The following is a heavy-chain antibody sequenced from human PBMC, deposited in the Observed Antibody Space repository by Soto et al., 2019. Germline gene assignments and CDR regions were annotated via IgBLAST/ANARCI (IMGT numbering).Heavy chain of an antibody. CDR2: IFSSGST. Sequence: SATLSLTCTVSGGSINTFYWSWVRQPAGKGLEWIGRIFSSGSTSFNPSLESRVAMSVDTSKNHFSLNLSSVTAADMAVYYCAREVSYSAYNFAHGIQLWSFDFWGQGALVTVSS. J-gene: IGHJ4*02. CDR3: AREVSYSAYNFAHGIQLWSFDF. D-gene: IGHD5-12*01. CDR1: GGSINTFY. V-gene: IGHV4-4*07.